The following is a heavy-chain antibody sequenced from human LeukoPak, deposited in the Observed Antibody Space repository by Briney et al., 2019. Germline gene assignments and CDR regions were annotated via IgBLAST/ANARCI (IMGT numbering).Heavy chain of an antibody. CDR1: GYTFTSYY. CDR3: ARNRGYGYYFDY. V-gene: IGHV1-46*01. J-gene: IGHJ4*02. CDR2: INPSGGSS. D-gene: IGHD5-12*01. Sequence: AASVKVSCKASGYTFTSYYMHWVRQAPGQGLEWMGIINPSGGSSSYAQKFQGRVTMTRDMSTSTVYMELSSLRSEDTAVYYCARNRGYGYYFDYWGQGTLVTVSS.